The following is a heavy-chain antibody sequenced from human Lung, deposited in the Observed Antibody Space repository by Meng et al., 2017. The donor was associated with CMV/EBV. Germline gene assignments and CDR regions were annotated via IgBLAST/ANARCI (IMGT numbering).Heavy chain of an antibody. CDR3: ATSRFHGDFKDAVNF. CDR1: GFTLNSYT. CDR2: ISYDGTYK. V-gene: IGHV3-30-3*01. Sequence: GESXKISCAASGFTLNSYTVHWVRQAPGKGNEWMAVISYDGTYKYYGDSVKGRFTVSRDNSKRSMYLQMNSLRPEDTAVYYSATSRFHGDFKDAVNFWGQG. J-gene: IGHJ3*01. D-gene: IGHD2-21*01.